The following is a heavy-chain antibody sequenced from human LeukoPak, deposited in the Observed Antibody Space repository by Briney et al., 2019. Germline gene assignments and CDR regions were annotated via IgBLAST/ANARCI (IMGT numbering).Heavy chain of an antibody. D-gene: IGHD3-16*01. Sequence: SETLSLTCTVSGGSISSSSYYWGWIRQPPGKGLEWIGSIYYSGTTYYNPSLKSRVTISVDTSKNQFSLKLSSVTAADTAVYYCARDPVWGSFDPWGQGTQVTVSS. CDR3: ARDPVWGSFDP. J-gene: IGHJ5*02. CDR2: IYYSGTT. V-gene: IGHV4-39*07. CDR1: GGSISSSSYY.